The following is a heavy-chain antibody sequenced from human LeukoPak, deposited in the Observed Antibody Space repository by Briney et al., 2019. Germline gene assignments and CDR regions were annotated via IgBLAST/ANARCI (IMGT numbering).Heavy chain of an antibody. D-gene: IGHD6-13*01. V-gene: IGHV3-7*01. J-gene: IGHJ3*02. Sequence: PGGSLRLSCATSGFTFTNYGMNWVRQAPGKGLEWVANINRDGSEKHYLDSVEGRFIISRDNAKNSLYLQMSSLRAEDTAVYYWARDSSPRISGSSWYYDAFDIWGQGTMVAVSS. CDR1: GFTFTNYG. CDR3: ARDSSPRISGSSWYYDAFDI. CDR2: INRDGSEK.